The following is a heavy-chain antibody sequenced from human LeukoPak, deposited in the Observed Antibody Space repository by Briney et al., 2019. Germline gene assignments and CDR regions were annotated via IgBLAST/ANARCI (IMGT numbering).Heavy chain of an antibody. V-gene: IGHV1-69*13. J-gene: IGHJ6*03. CDR3: ARDWAGYCSSTSCYAYYYYMDV. CDR2: IIPIFGTA. Sequence: SVKVSCKASGGTFSSYAISWVRQAPGQGLEWMGGIIPIFGTANYAQKFQGRVTITADESTSTAYMELSSLRSEDTAVYYCARDWAGYCSSTSCYAYYYYMDVWGKGTTVTVSS. D-gene: IGHD2-2*01. CDR1: GGTFSSYA.